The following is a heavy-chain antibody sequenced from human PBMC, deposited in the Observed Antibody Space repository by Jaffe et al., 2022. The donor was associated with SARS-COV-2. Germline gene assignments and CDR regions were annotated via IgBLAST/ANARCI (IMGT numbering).Heavy chain of an antibody. CDR1: GFTFSSYS. J-gene: IGHJ6*02. D-gene: IGHD5-18*01. CDR2: ISSSSSYI. Sequence: EVQLVESGGGLVKPGGSLRLSCAASGFTFSSYSMNWVRQAPGKGLEWVSSISSSSSYIYYADSVKGRFTISRDNAKNSLYLQLNSLRAEDTAVYYCARNGYSLGNGMDVWGQGTTVTVSS. V-gene: IGHV3-21*01. CDR3: ARNGYSLGNGMDV.